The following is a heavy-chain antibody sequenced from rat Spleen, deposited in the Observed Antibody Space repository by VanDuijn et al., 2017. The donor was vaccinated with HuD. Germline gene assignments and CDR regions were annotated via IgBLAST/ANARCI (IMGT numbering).Heavy chain of an antibody. J-gene: IGHJ3*01. CDR2: ISTGGGNT. V-gene: IGHV5-25*01. Sequence: EVKLVESGGGLVQPGRSLKLSCAASGFNFNDYWMGWVRQAPTKALEWVASISTGGGNTYYRDSVKGRFTISRDNAKTTLYLQMNSLRSEDTATYYCTRAGSSYINWFAYWGQGTLVTVSS. CDR3: TRAGSSYINWFAY. D-gene: IGHD1-2*01. CDR1: GFNFNDYW.